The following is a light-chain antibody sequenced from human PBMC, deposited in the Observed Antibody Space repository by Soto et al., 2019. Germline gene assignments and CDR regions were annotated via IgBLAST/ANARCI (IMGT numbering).Light chain of an antibody. V-gene: IGKV3-15*01. CDR1: QSVRTN. CDR2: GAS. Sequence: EIVMTQYPDTLSVSPGETVTLSCRARQSVRTNLAWYQHKPGQSPRLLIYGASNRASGFPARFSGSGSGTEFTLTISSLQSEDFDVYYCQQYNDNWPTFGQGTKVDIK. CDR3: QQYNDNWPT. J-gene: IGKJ1*01.